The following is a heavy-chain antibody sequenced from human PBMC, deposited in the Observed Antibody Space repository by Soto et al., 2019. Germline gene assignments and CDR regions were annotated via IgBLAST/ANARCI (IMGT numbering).Heavy chain of an antibody. CDR2: IWYDGSNK. Sequence: QVQLVESGGGVVQPGRSLRLSCAASGLTFSGYGFHWVRQAPGKGLEWVAVIWYDGSNKYYADSVKGRFTISKDNSKNTLYLQLNSLSAEDTAVYYCATERGVTHLDNWGQGTLVTVSS. V-gene: IGHV3-33*01. CDR3: ATERGVTHLDN. D-gene: IGHD2-21*02. CDR1: GLTFSGYG. J-gene: IGHJ4*02.